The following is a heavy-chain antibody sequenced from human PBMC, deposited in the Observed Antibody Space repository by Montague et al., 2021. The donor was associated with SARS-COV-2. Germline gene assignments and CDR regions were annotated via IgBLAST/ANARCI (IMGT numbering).Heavy chain of an antibody. CDR2: TYYRSKWYN. CDR1: GDSVSSNSAT. CDR3: TSGREGNYNVMDV. D-gene: IGHD1-1*01. V-gene: IGHV6-1*01. Sequence: CAISGDSVSSNSATWNWVRQSPSRGLEWLGGTYYRSKWYNDYAVSVRGRVTINPDTSKNQFSLQLNSVTPEDTVIYYCTSGREGNYNVMDVWGQGTTVTVSS. J-gene: IGHJ6*02.